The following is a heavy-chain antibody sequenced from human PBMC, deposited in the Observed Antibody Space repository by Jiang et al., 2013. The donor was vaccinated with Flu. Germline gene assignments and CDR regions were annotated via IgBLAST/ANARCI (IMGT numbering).Heavy chain of an antibody. J-gene: IGHJ4*02. CDR3: ARDRRYLTGYGDFDY. D-gene: IGHD3-9*01. CDR2: ISAYNGNT. Sequence: AEVKKPGASVKVSCKASGYTFTSYGISWVRQAPGQGLEWMGWISAYNGNTNYAQKLQGRVTMTTDTSTSTAYMELRSLRSDDTAVYYCARDRRYLTGYGDFDYWGQGTLVTVSS. CDR1: GYTFTSYG. V-gene: IGHV1-18*01.